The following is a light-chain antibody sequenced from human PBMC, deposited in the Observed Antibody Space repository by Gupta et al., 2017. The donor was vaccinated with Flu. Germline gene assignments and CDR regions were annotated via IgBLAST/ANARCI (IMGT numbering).Light chain of an antibody. J-gene: IGLJ2*01. V-gene: IGLV2-14*01. CDR3: SSYTSSSTLV. Sequence: QSALTQPASVSGSPGQSITISCTGTSSDIGGYNYVSWYQQHPGKAPKLIIYEVVSRPSGVSNRFSASKSGDTASLTISGLQAEDEADYYCSSYTSSSTLVFGGRTKLTVL. CDR2: EVV. CDR1: SSDIGGYNY.